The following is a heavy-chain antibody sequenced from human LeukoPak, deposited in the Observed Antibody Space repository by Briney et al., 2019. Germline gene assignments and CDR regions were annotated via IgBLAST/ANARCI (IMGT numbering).Heavy chain of an antibody. D-gene: IGHD3-3*01. CDR3: ARGTYYDFWSGYSTYYYYMDV. Sequence: GGSLRLSCAASGFTFSSYSMNWVRRAPGKGLEWVSSISSSSSYIYYADSVKGRFTISRDNAKNSLYLQMNSLRAEDTAVYYCARGTYYDFWSGYSTYYYYMDVWGKGTTVTVSS. J-gene: IGHJ6*03. CDR1: GFTFSSYS. V-gene: IGHV3-21*01. CDR2: ISSSSSYI.